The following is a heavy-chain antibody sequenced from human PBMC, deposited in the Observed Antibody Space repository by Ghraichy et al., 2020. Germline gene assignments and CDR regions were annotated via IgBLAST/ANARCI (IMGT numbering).Heavy chain of an antibody. Sequence: ASVKVSCKASGYTFTSYDVNWVRQAPGQGLEWMGWMNTNSGNTGYAQKFQGRFTMTRDTSINTAYMELSSLGSEDTAVYYCAGVGDYYGPGSYSDYWGQGTLVTVSS. CDR1: GYTFTSYD. J-gene: IGHJ4*02. V-gene: IGHV1-8*01. CDR2: MNTNSGNT. CDR3: AGVGDYYGPGSYSDY. D-gene: IGHD3-10*01.